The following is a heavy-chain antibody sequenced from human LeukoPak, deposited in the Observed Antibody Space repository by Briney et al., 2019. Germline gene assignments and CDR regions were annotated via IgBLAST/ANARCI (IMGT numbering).Heavy chain of an antibody. CDR3: ARVSRKYQLDAFDI. CDR2: ISYDGSNK. Sequence: GRSLRLSCAASGFTFSSYAMLWVRQAPGKGLEWVAVISYDGSNKYYADSVKGRFTISRDNSKNTLYLQMNSLRAEDTAVYYCARVSRKYQLDAFDIWGQGTMVTVSS. J-gene: IGHJ3*02. CDR1: GFTFSSYA. D-gene: IGHD2-2*01. V-gene: IGHV3-30*04.